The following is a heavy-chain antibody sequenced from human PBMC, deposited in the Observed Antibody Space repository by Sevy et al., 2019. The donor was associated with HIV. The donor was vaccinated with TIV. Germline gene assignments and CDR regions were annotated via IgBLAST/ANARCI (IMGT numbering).Heavy chain of an antibody. CDR1: GFVFEDFA. CDR3: VRVIFPTLGTGHNWFDL. Sequence: GGSLRLSCVGSGFVFEDFAVHWVRRSPGKGLEWVSGITGNGQKKFYEGSVKGRFSISRDNARKSLYLQMNNMNFDDTAFYYCVRVIFPTLGTGHNWFDLWGQGTLVTVSS. CDR2: ITGNGQKK. J-gene: IGHJ5*02. D-gene: IGHD3-22*01. V-gene: IGHV3-20*04.